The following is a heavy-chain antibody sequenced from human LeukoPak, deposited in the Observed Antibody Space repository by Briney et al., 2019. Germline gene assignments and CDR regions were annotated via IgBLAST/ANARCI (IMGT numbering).Heavy chain of an antibody. J-gene: IGHJ4*02. CDR2: ISYDGSYK. D-gene: IGHD2-2*01. CDR1: GFTFSSYG. Sequence: GGSLRLSCAASGFTFSSYGMHWVRQAPGKGLEWVAVISYDGSYKYYADSVKGRFTISRDNSKNTLYLQMNSLRAEDTAVCYCANDLRDIVVLPAAIDDYWGQGTLVTVSS. V-gene: IGHV3-30*18. CDR3: ANDLRDIVVLPAAIDDY.